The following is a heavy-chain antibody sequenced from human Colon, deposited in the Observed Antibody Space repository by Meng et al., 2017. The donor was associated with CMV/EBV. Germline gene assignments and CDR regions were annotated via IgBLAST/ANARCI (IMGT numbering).Heavy chain of an antibody. CDR1: GFTFSFYG. V-gene: IGHV3-48*04. Sequence: GESLKISCSASGFTFSFYGMSWVRQAPGKGLEWVAYIGRDSSAVYYPDSVKGRFTISRDNAKNSLYLQMNSLRAEDTAVYSCVREAVLFTPYFDNWGQGTLVTVSS. J-gene: IGHJ4*02. CDR3: VREAVLFTPYFDN. CDR2: IGRDSSAV.